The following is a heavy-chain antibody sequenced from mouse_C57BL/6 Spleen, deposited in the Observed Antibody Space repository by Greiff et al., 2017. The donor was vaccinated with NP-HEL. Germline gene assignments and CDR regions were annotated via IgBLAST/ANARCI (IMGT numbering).Heavy chain of an antibody. CDR2: INSDGGST. CDR1: EYEFPSHD. V-gene: IGHV5-2*03. D-gene: IGHD2-4*01. Sequence: DVKLVESGGGLVQPGESLKLSCESNEYEFPSHDMSWVRKTPEKRLELVAAINSDGGSTYYPDTMERRFIISRDNTKKTLYLQMSSLRSEDTALYYCARRYYDYDDGWYFDVWGTGTTVTVSS. J-gene: IGHJ1*03. CDR3: ARRYYDYDDGWYFDV.